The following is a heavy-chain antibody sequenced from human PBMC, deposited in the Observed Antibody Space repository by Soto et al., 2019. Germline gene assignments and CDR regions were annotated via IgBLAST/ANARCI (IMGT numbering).Heavy chain of an antibody. CDR3: ERGVTIFGVVIMRRFYGMDV. D-gene: IGHD3-3*01. CDR2: INHSGST. V-gene: IGHV4-34*01. J-gene: IGHJ6*02. CDR1: GGSFSGYY. Sequence: SETLSLTCAVYGGSFSGYYWSWIRQPPGKGLEWIGEINHSGSTNYNPSLKSRVTISVDTSKNQFSLKLSSVTAADTAVYYCERGVTIFGVVIMRRFYGMDVCGQGTTVTVSS.